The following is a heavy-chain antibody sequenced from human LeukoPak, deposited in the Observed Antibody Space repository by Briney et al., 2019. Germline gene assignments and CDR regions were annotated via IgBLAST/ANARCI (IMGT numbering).Heavy chain of an antibody. V-gene: IGHV1-2*02. J-gene: IGHJ4*02. CDR3: ARDRSPAPGRSYGRGHFDY. CDR2: INPKNGGT. CDR1: GYTFIGYH. Sequence: ASVKVSCKASGYTFIGYHIHWVRQAPGQGLAWMGWINPKNGGTNYAQQFQGRVTMTRDTSISTAYMELSRLRSDDTAVYYCARDRSPAPGRSYGRGHFDYWGQGTLVTVSS. D-gene: IGHD5-18*01.